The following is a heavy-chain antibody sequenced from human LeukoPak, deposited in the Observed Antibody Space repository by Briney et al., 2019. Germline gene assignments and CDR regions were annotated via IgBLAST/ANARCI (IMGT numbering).Heavy chain of an antibody. D-gene: IGHD6-19*01. V-gene: IGHV3-23*01. CDR3: ARQPDDFSGWNNGQDFFDY. CDR2: ISGRGGST. J-gene: IGHJ4*02. CDR1: GFSFSSYS. Sequence: GGSLRLSCAASGFSFSSYSMNWVRQAPGKGLEWVSGISGRGGSTYYADSVKGRFTISGDNSKNTLYLQMNSLRAEDTAVYYCARQPDDFSGWNNGQDFFDYWGQGTLVTVSS.